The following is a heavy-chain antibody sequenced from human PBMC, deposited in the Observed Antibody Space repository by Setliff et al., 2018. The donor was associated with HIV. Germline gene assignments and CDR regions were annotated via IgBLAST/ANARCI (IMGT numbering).Heavy chain of an antibody. V-gene: IGHV3-48*01. J-gene: IGHJ4*02. CDR1: GFPFSNYC. CDR2: ISSSGDSV. Sequence: GGSLRLSCAASGFPFSNYCMNWVRQAPGKGLQWLSYISSSGDSVYGDSMKGRITISRDKANNSLYLQIHSLTAEDTAVYYCAIEDGCGGHYHSWGQGTPVTSPQ. CDR3: AIEDGCGGHYHS. D-gene: IGHD2-21*01.